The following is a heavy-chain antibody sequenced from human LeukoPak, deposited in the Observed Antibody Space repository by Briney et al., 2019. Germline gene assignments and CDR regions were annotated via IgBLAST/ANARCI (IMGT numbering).Heavy chain of an antibody. D-gene: IGHD2-15*01. CDR2: ISGSGGST. CDR1: GFTFSSYA. Sequence: GGSLRPSCAASGFTFSSYAMSWVRQAPGKGLEWVSAISGSGGSTYYADSVKGRFTISRDNSKNTLYLQMNSLRAEDTAVYYCAKAPPADCSGGSCYSDGMDVWGQGTTVTVSS. J-gene: IGHJ6*02. V-gene: IGHV3-23*01. CDR3: AKAPPADCSGGSCYSDGMDV.